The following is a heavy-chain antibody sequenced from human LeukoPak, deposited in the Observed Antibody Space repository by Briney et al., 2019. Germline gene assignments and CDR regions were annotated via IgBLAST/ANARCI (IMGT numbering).Heavy chain of an antibody. Sequence: KRGESLKISCKGSGYTFTTYWIAWVRQMPGKGLEWMGIIYPGDSDTRYSPSFQGHLTISADKSISTAYLQWSSLKASDNAMYYCAALRGSYYGCNFDYWGQGTLVTVSS. CDR2: IYPGDSDT. V-gene: IGHV5-51*01. CDR1: GYTFTTYW. J-gene: IGHJ4*02. CDR3: AALRGSYYGCNFDY. D-gene: IGHD1-26*01.